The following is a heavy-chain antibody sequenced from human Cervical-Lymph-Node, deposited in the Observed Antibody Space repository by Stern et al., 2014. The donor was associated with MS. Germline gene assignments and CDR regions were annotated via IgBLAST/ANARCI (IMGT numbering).Heavy chain of an antibody. D-gene: IGHD3-10*01. CDR2: IDWDDST. Sequence: HVTLKESGPALVRPTQTLTLTCTFSGFSLTTTGIRVSWIRQPPGKALEWLARIDWDDSTFYSTSLMTRLIISKDTSKNQVVLTMTNVDPADTATYYCARTPTYRFAFDVWGQGTVVIVSS. CDR1: GFSLTTTGIR. J-gene: IGHJ3*01. CDR3: ARTPTYRFAFDV. V-gene: IGHV2-70*04.